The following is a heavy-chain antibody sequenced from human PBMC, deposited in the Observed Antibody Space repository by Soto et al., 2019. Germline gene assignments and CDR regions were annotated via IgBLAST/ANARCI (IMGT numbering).Heavy chain of an antibody. V-gene: IGHV3-23*01. CDR1: GFTFSSYA. D-gene: IGHD6-13*01. Sequence: GGSLRLSCAASGFTFSSYAMSWVRQAPGKGLEWVSAISGSGGSTYYADSVKGRFTISRDNSKNTLYLQMNSLRAEDTAVYYCAKVEGIAAAGSNWFDPWGQGTLVTVSS. J-gene: IGHJ5*02. CDR2: ISGSGGST. CDR3: AKVEGIAAAGSNWFDP.